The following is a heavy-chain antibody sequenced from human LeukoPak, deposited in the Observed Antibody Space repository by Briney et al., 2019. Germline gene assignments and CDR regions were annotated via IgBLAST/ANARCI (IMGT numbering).Heavy chain of an antibody. CDR3: ARDARGSSYMDV. D-gene: IGHD3-10*01. CDR2: IYYSGST. Sequence: PSETLSLTCTVSGGSVSFYYWSWIRQPPGKGLEWIGYIYYSGSTNYNPSLKCRVTISVDTSKNQFSLKVSSVTAADTAVYYCARDARGSSYMDVWGQGTTVTVSS. V-gene: IGHV4-59*02. CDR1: GGSVSFYY. J-gene: IGHJ6*02.